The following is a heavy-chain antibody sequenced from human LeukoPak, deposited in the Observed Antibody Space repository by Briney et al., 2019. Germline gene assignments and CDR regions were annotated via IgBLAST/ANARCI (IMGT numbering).Heavy chain of an antibody. Sequence: SETLSLTCTVSGYSISSGYYWGWIRQPPGKGLEWMGSIYHSGSTYYNPSLKSRVTISVDTSKNQFSLKLSSVTAADTAVYYCARRVQTDYYYYMDVWGKGTTVTVSS. CDR2: IYHSGST. CDR3: ARRVQTDYYYYMDV. V-gene: IGHV4-38-2*02. J-gene: IGHJ6*03. CDR1: GYSISSGYY. D-gene: IGHD1-1*01.